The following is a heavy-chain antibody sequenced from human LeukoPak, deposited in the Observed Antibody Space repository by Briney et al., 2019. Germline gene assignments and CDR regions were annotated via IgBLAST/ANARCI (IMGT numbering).Heavy chain of an antibody. Sequence: GGSLRLSCAASGFTLSSYAMSWVRQAPGKGLEWVSAISDSGNAYHADSVKGRFTISRDSSKNTLFLQMNRLRPEDAAVYYCAKAGGYSYGYVFSYYYYYMDVWGKGTTVTVSS. D-gene: IGHD5-18*01. CDR1: GFTLSSYA. J-gene: IGHJ6*03. CDR3: AKAGGYSYGYVFSYYYYYMDV. V-gene: IGHV3-23*01. CDR2: ISDSGNA.